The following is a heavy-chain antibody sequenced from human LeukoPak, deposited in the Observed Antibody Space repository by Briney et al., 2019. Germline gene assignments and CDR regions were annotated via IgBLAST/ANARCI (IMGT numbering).Heavy chain of an antibody. CDR2: MSRGGTTI. Sequence: NPGGSLRLSCAASGFSFSSHSMNWFRQAPGKGLEWVSSMSRGGTTIYYADSVKGRFTISRDNADNSLYLQMNSLRAEDTAVYYCAREADDILTGYYKNAFDIWGQGTMVTVSS. D-gene: IGHD3-9*01. J-gene: IGHJ3*02. V-gene: IGHV3-21*04. CDR3: AREADDILTGYYKNAFDI. CDR1: GFSFSSHS.